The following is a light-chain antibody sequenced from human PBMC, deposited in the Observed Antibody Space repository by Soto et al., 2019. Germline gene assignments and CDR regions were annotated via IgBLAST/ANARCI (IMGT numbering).Light chain of an antibody. CDR2: DVI. J-gene: IGLJ1*01. Sequence: QSALTQPASVSGTPGQSSTISCTGSNSNVGIYEFVSWHQHHPSRAPKLMVSDVIHRPSGVSNGYSGSQCEKTVYLTVSGLQSEDEADYYCISYTSDDVRYVFGTGTKGTVL. CDR1: NSNVGIYEF. CDR3: ISYTSDDVRYV. V-gene: IGLV2-14*03.